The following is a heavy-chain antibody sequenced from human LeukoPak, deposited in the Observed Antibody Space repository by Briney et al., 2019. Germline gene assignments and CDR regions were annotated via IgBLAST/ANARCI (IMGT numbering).Heavy chain of an antibody. D-gene: IGHD6-19*01. V-gene: IGHV3-23*01. CDR3: AKDVVPDSGWDLDY. CDR1: GFTFSTYS. Sequence: GSLRLSCAASGFTFSTYSMTWVRQGPGKGLEWVSSIYPSGDSTFYADSVKGRFTFSRDNSKNTLYLQMSSLRTEDTAIYYCAKDVVPDSGWDLDYWGQGTLVTVSS. CDR2: IYPSGDST. J-gene: IGHJ4*02.